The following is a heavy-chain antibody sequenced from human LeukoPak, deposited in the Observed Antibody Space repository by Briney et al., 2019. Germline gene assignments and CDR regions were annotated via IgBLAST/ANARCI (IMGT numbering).Heavy chain of an antibody. Sequence: ASVTVSCTSSGYTFTVYYMHWVRQALGQGLEWMGWINPNNDDTNYAQKFQGRVTMTRDTSINTAYMELSSLRSDDTAMYYCARGDSSSWYYFDYWGQGTLVTVSS. CDR3: ARGDSSSWYYFDY. J-gene: IGHJ4*02. D-gene: IGHD6-13*01. CDR2: INPNNDDT. V-gene: IGHV1-2*02. CDR1: GYTFTVYY.